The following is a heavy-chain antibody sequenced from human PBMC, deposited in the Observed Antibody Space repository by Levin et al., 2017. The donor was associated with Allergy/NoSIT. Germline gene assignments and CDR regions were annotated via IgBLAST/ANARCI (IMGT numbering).Heavy chain of an antibody. J-gene: IGHJ6*03. CDR2: IYSGGST. D-gene: IGHD3-16*01. CDR3: ARVLWGKGYYYYMDV. CDR1: GFTVSSNY. V-gene: IGHV3-66*01. Sequence: GESLKISCAASGFTVSSNYMSWVRQAPGKGLEWVSVIYSGGSTYYADSVKGRFTISRDNSKNTLYLQMNSLRAEDTAVYYCARVLWGKGYYYYMDVWGKGTTVTVSS.